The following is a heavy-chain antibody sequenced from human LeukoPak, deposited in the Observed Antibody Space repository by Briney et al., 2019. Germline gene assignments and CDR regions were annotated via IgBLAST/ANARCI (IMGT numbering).Heavy chain of an antibody. V-gene: IGHV1-69*04. D-gene: IGHD1-26*01. J-gene: IGHJ4*02. CDR3: ARNGDREQPYYFDY. CDR2: IIPILGIA. Sequence: GASVNVSCKASGGTFSSYVISWVRQAPGQGREWMGRIIPILGIANYAQKFQGRVTITADKSTSTAYMELSSLRSEDTAVYYCARNGDREQPYYFDYWGQGTLVTVSS. CDR1: GGTFSSYV.